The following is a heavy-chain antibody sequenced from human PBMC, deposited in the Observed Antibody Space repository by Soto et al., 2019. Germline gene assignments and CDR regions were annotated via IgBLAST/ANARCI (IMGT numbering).Heavy chain of an antibody. V-gene: IGHV3-30*18. Sequence: PGGSLRLSCTGSGFTFGNYGMHWARQAPDKGLEWVASTSYDGNNKYYADSLKGRFTISRDNSKKMVYLQMTSLGPEDTAVYYCAKGGGSARDFDYWGQGALVTVSS. CDR2: TSYDGNNK. CDR1: GFTFGNYG. J-gene: IGHJ4*02. CDR3: AKGGGSARDFDY. D-gene: IGHD1-26*01.